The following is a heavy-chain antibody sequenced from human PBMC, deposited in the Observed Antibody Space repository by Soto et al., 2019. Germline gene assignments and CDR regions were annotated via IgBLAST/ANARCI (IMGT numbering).Heavy chain of an antibody. J-gene: IGHJ4*02. Sequence: GGSLRLSCAASGFTFSAYAMSWARQAPGKGLEWVSTISGDGSGTHYADSVRGRFTISRDNSKSTLFLQMESLRVEDTAIYYCDGSDFWGQGTLVTVSS. V-gene: IGHV3-23*01. CDR2: ISGDGSGT. CDR3: DGSDF. CDR1: GFTFSAYA. D-gene: IGHD1-26*01.